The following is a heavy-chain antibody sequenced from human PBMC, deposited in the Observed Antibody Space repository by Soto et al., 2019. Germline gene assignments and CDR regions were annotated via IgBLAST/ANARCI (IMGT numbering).Heavy chain of an antibody. Sequence: PSETLSLTCAVSGGSISSGGYSWSWMRQPPGKGLEWIGYIYHSGSTYYNPSLKSRVTISVDRSKNSLYLQMNSLRAEDTALYYCAKDYLAVRGVIDYYYGMDVWGQGTTVTVSS. CDR3: AKDYLAVRGVIDYYYGMDV. CDR2: IYHSGST. J-gene: IGHJ6*02. V-gene: IGHV4-30-2*01. CDR1: GGSISSGGYS. D-gene: IGHD3-10*01.